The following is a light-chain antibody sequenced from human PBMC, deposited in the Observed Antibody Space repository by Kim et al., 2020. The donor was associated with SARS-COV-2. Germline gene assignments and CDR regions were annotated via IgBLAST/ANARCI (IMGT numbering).Light chain of an antibody. J-gene: IGLJ3*02. Sequence: SYELTQPPSVSVSPGQTASITCSGDKLGDKYVCWYQQKPGQSPVLAIYQDSKRPSGIPERISGSNSGNTATLTISGTQAMDEADYYCQAWDSSTAVFGGGTKLTVL. V-gene: IGLV3-1*01. CDR1: KLGDKY. CDR3: QAWDSSTAV. CDR2: QDS.